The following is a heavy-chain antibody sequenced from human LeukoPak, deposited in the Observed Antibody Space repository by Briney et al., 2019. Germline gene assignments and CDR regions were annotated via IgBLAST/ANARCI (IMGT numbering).Heavy chain of an antibody. D-gene: IGHD6-13*01. CDR3: AKYSSSSNYYYGLDV. CDR2: ISYDGSYR. Sequence: GRSLRLACASSGFPFSSYGMHWVRQAPGKGLGWVAVISYDGSYRQYADSVKGRFTISRDNSEKTLYLQMNSLRAEDTAVYYCAKYSSSSNYYYGLDVWGQGTTVTVSS. J-gene: IGHJ6*02. V-gene: IGHV3-30*18. CDR1: GFPFSSYG.